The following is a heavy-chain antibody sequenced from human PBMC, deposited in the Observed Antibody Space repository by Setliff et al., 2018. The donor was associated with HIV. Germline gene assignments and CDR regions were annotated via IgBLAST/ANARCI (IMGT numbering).Heavy chain of an antibody. V-gene: IGHV1-69*13. CDR1: GGTFSSYA. D-gene: IGHD3-22*01. CDR2: IIPIFDTA. Sequence: GASVKVSCKASGGTFSSYAISWVRQAPGQGLEWMGGIIPIFDTANYAQKFQGRITITADESTSTAYMELSSLRSEDTAVYYCAKDPAGSITMIVVVKNPWGQGTLVTVSS. CDR3: AKDPAGSITMIVVVKNP. J-gene: IGHJ5*02.